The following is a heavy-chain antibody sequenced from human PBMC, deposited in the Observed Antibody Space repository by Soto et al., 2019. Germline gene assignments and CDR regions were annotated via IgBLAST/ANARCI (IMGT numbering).Heavy chain of an antibody. CDR2: ISGSGGST. CDR3: AKTGLRCSSTSCYNSYYYGMDV. D-gene: IGHD2-2*02. J-gene: IGHJ6*02. CDR1: GFTFSSYA. Sequence: PGGSLRLSCAASGFTFSSYAMSWVRQAPGKGLEWVSAISGSGGSTYYADSVKGRFTISRDNSKNTLYLQMNSLRAEDTAVYYCAKTGLRCSSTSCYNSYYYGMDVWGQGTTVTVS. V-gene: IGHV3-23*01.